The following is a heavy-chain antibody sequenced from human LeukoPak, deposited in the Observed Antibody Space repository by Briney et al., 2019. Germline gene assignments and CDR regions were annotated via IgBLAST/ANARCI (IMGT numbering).Heavy chain of an antibody. CDR2: FDPEDGET. J-gene: IGHJ4*02. Sequence: ASVKVSCKVSGYTLTELSMHWVRQAPGKGLEWMGGFDPEDGETIYAQKFQGRVTMTEDTSTDTAYMELSSLRSDDTAVYYCARDPVRPLYQLPQLKFDYWGQGTLVTVSS. CDR3: ARDPVRPLYQLPQLKFDY. V-gene: IGHV1-24*01. D-gene: IGHD2-2*01. CDR1: GYTLTELS.